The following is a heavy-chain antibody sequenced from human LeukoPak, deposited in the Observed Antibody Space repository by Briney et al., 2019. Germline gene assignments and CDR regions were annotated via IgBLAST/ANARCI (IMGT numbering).Heavy chain of an antibody. CDR2: IRQDGSEK. CDR3: MRQNRAYFFGH. Sequence: GGSLRLSCAASGFTFSSYWMTRGRQAPGKGLEWVANIRQDGSEKNYVDSVKGRFTISRDNAKNSLYLQMNSLRVEDTAVYFCMRQNRAYFFGHWGQGTLVTVPS. CDR1: GFTFSSYW. J-gene: IGHJ1*01. V-gene: IGHV3-7*01. D-gene: IGHD3-3*01.